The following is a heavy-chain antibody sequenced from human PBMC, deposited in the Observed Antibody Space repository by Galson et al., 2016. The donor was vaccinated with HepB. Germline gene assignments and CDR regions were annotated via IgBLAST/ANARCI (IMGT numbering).Heavy chain of an antibody. V-gene: IGHV4-4*02. D-gene: IGHD6-19*01. CDR1: GGSISSSNW. Sequence: SETLSLTCAVSGGSISSSNWWSWVRQPPGKGLEWIGEIFRTGTTNHNPSLKSRVTISLDKSKNLFSLKLRSVTAADTAVYYCAGGTGWYAYWGQGALVTVSS. CDR3: AGGTGWYAY. J-gene: IGHJ4*02. CDR2: IFRTGTT.